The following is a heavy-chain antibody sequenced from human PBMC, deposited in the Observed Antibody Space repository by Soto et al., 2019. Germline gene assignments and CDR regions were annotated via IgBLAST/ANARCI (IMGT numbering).Heavy chain of an antibody. Sequence: QITLKESGPPLVKPTQTFTLACTFSGFSLSTSGMGVGWIRQTPGKALEWLALIYWDDDKRYSPSLKSRLTITKDTSKNQVVLTMTNMDPVDTATYYCAHYSSTSSFDYWGQGTLVTVSS. J-gene: IGHJ4*02. D-gene: IGHD6-13*01. V-gene: IGHV2-5*02. CDR3: AHYSSTSSFDY. CDR1: GFSLSTSGMG. CDR2: IYWDDDK.